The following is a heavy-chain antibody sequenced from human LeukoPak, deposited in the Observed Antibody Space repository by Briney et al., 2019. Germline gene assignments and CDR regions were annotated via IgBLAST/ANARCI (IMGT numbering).Heavy chain of an antibody. CDR1: GYTFTSYA. J-gene: IGHJ6*02. Sequence: ASVKVSCKVSGYTFTSYAMHWVRQAPGQRLEWMGWINAGNGNTKYSQKFQGRVTITRDTSASTAYMELSSLRSEDTAVYYCARGYAFYGMDVWGQGTTVTVSS. V-gene: IGHV1-3*01. CDR3: ARGYAFYGMDV. CDR2: INAGNGNT. D-gene: IGHD3-16*01.